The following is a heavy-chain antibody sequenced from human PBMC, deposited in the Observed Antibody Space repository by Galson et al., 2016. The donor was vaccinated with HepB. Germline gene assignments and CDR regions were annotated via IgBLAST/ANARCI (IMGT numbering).Heavy chain of an antibody. CDR2: INSDGTTS. CDR3: VRDHSVVPATAYNWFDP. Sequence: LRLSCAASGFAFSSHWMHWVRQAPGKGLVWVSRINSDGTTSNYADSVKGRFTISRDNAKNTLYLQMNSLRAEDTAVYYCVRDHSVVPATAYNWFDPWGQGTLVTVSS. V-gene: IGHV3-74*01. CDR1: GFAFSSHW. D-gene: IGHD2-15*01. J-gene: IGHJ5*02.